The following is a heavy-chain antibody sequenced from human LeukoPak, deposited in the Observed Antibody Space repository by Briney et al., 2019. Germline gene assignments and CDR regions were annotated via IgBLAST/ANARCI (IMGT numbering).Heavy chain of an antibody. J-gene: IGHJ6*02. CDR2: ISYDGSNK. CDR1: GFTFSSYG. CDR3: AKDRFSMVRGVSGGMDV. V-gene: IGHV3-30*18. Sequence: PGGSLRLSCAASGFTFSSYGMHWVRQAPGKGLEWVAVISYDGSNKYYADSVKGRFTISRDNSKNTLYLQMNSLRAEDTAVYYCAKDRFSMVRGVSGGMDVWGQGTTVTVSS. D-gene: IGHD3-10*01.